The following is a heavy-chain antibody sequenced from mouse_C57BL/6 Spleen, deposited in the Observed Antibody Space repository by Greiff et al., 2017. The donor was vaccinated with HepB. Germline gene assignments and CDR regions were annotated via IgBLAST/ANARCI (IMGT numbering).Heavy chain of an antibody. CDR3: ARGYGSKGSCWYFDV. V-gene: IGHV1-52*01. J-gene: IGHJ1*03. CDR1: GYTFTSYW. Sequence: QVQLQQPGAELVRPGSSVKLSCKASGYTFTSYWMHWVKQRPIQGLEWIGNIDPSDSETHYNQKFKDKATLTVDKSSSTAYMQLSSLTSEDSAVYYCARGYGSKGSCWYFDVWGTGTTVTVSS. D-gene: IGHD1-1*01. CDR2: IDPSDSET.